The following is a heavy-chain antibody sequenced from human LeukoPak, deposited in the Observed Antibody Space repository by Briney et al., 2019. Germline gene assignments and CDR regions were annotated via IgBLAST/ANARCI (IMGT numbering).Heavy chain of an antibody. D-gene: IGHD2-15*01. Sequence: EASVKVSCKASGYTFTSYDINWVRQATGQGLEWMGWMNPNSGNTGYAQKFQGRVTMTRNTSISTAYMELSSLRSEDTAVYYCAGGCRSGGSCYSANYYYYYMDVWGKGTTVTVSS. J-gene: IGHJ6*03. CDR1: GYTFTSYD. CDR3: AGGCRSGGSCYSANYYYYYMDV. V-gene: IGHV1-8*01. CDR2: MNPNSGNT.